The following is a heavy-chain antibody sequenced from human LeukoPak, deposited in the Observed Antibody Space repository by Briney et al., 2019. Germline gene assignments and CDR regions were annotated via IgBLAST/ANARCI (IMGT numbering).Heavy chain of an antibody. J-gene: IGHJ3*02. D-gene: IGHD1-26*01. Sequence: TGGSLRLSCAASGFTFSSYAMSWVRQAPGKGLEWVSVISGGGGSTYCADSVKGRSTISRDNSKNTLYLQMNSLRAEDTAVYYCAKIVGATKWSSHAFDIWGQGTMVTVSS. CDR3: AKIVGATKWSSHAFDI. V-gene: IGHV3-23*01. CDR2: ISGGGGST. CDR1: GFTFSSYA.